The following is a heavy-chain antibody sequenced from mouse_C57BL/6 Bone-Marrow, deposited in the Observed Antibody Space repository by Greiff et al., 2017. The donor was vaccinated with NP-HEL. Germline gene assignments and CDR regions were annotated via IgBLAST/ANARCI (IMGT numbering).Heavy chain of an antibody. D-gene: IGHD2-5*01. CDR2: IDPENGDT. V-gene: IGHV14-4*01. Sequence: DVKLQESGAELVRPGASVKLSCTASGFNIKDDYMHWVKQRPEQGLEWIGWIDPENGDTEYASKFQGKATITADTSSNTAYLQLSSLTSEDTAVYYCTTLYSNYGFAYWGQGTLVTVSA. CDR3: TTLYSNYGFAY. CDR1: GFNIKDDY. J-gene: IGHJ3*01.